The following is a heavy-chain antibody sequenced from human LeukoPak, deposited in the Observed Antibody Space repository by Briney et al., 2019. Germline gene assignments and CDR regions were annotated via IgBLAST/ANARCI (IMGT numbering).Heavy chain of an antibody. J-gene: IGHJ4*02. CDR1: GYTLTELS. V-gene: IGHV1-24*01. CDR2: FDPEDGET. CDR3: ARDKDIGVGPFDY. Sequence: ASVKVSCKVSGYTLTELSMHWVRQAPGKGLEWMGGFDPEDGETIYAQKFQGRVTMTRDTSTSTVYMELSSLRSEDTAVYYCARDKDIGVGPFDYWGQGTLVTVSS. D-gene: IGHD2-15*01.